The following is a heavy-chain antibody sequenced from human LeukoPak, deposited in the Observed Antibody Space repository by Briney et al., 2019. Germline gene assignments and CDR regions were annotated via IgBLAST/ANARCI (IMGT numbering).Heavy chain of an antibody. J-gene: IGHJ5*02. CDR1: GGSINSGNYY. V-gene: IGHV4-61*02. CDR2: ISTSGST. CDR3: ARDSRRYFESNWFDP. Sequence: PSETLSLTCTVSGGSINSGNYYWSWIRQPAGKGLEWIGRISTSGSTNYNPSLKSRVTMSVDTSKNQFSLKLSSVTAADTAVYYCARDSRRYFESNWFDPWGQGTLVTVSS. D-gene: IGHD3-9*01.